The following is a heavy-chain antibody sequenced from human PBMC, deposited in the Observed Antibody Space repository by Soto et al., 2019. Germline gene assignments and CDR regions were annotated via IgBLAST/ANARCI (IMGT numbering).Heavy chain of an antibody. CDR1: GYSFTTYW. CDR2: INPGDSDI. J-gene: IGHJ6*02. V-gene: IGHV5-51*01. D-gene: IGHD4-4*01. CDR3: ARHEQFYYYYYGMDV. Sequence: PGESLKISCKASGYSFTTYWIAWVRQMPGKGLEWMGIINPGDSDIRYSPSFQGQVTISADNSFSTAYLQWSSLKASDTAMYYCARHEQFYYYYYGMDVWGQGTAVTVSS.